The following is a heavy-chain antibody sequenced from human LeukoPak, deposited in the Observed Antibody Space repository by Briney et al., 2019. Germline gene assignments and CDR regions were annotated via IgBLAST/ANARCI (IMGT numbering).Heavy chain of an antibody. CDR3: ARETTNYCDSSGYDY. V-gene: IGHV4-4*07. Sequence: SETLSLTCTVSGGSIYSYYWTWVRLPAGRGLEWIGRIYTSGSTNYNPSLMSRVTISIDKSKNQFSLKLYSVTAADTAVYYCARETTNYCDSSGYDYWGQGTLVTVSS. D-gene: IGHD3-22*01. CDR1: GGSIYSYY. J-gene: IGHJ4*02. CDR2: IYTSGST.